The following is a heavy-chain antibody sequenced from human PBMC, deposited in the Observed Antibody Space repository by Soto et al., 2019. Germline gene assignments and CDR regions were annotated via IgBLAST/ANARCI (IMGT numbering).Heavy chain of an antibody. Sequence: SVKASCEVSGYTLTELSMHWVRQDPGKGLEWMGGFDPEDGETIYAQKFQGRVTMTEDTSTDKAYMELSSLRSEDTAVYYCATAELELLSYYCDYWGQGTLVTVSS. CDR2: FDPEDGET. CDR1: GYTLTELS. CDR3: ATAELELLSYYCDY. V-gene: IGHV1-24*01. J-gene: IGHJ4*01. D-gene: IGHD1-7*01.